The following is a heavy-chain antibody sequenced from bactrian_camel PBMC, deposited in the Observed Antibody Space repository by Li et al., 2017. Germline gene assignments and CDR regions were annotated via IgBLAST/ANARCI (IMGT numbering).Heavy chain of an antibody. J-gene: IGHJ4*01. V-gene: IGHV3S60*01. CDR1: GATYENLY. Sequence: LVESGGGSVQAGESLRVSCAAFGATYENLYMAWFRQSPGEEREGVAAISQSGRFTYYADSVKGRFTISRDRDKNTVYLQMNNLRPGDTAMYSCAVVRLGYLCEGWIVGSLVSIWDQGTKVTVS. CDR2: ISQSGRFT. D-gene: IGHD2*01.